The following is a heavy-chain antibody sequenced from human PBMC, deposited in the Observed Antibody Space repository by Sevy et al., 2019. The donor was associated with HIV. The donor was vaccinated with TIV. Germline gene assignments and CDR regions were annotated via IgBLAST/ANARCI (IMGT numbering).Heavy chain of an antibody. V-gene: IGHV3-11*01. CDR1: GFTFSDYY. J-gene: IGHJ5*02. D-gene: IGHD2-2*01. CDR3: VRVPSAFSSTSCHVWFNP. Sequence: GGSLRLSCAASGFTFSDYYMSWIRQAPGKGLEWVSYISSSGSTIYYADSVKGRFTISRDKAQNALYLQMNSLRAEDTHVYNSVRVPSAFSSTSCHVWFNPWGKEPWSPSPQ. CDR2: ISSSGSTI.